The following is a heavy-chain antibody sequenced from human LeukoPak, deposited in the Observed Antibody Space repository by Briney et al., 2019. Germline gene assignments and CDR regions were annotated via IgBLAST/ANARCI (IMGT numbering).Heavy chain of an antibody. CDR2: ISSSSSTI. CDR3: ARMGYSSSSGRLLFDY. D-gene: IGHD6-6*01. V-gene: IGHV3-48*04. CDR1: GFIFSTYS. Sequence: PGGSLRLSCAASGFIFSTYSMNWVRQTPGKGLEWVSYISSSSSTIYYADSVKGRFTISRDNAKNTLYLQMNSLRAEDTAVYYCARMGYSSSSGRLLFDYWGQGTLVTVSS. J-gene: IGHJ4*02.